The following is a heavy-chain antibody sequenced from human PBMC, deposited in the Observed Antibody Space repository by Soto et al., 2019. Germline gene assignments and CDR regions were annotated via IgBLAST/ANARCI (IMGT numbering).Heavy chain of an antibody. V-gene: IGHV3-23*01. CDR2: ISGSGGST. CDR1: GFTFSSYA. Sequence: PGGSLRLSCAASGFTFSSYAMSWVRQAPGKGLEWVSAISGSGGSTYYADSVKGRFTISRDNSKNTLYLQMNSLRAEDTAVYYCAKFVWYPNPFYYGMDVWGQGTTVTVSS. CDR3: AKFVWYPNPFYYGMDV. D-gene: IGHD2-8*01. J-gene: IGHJ6*02.